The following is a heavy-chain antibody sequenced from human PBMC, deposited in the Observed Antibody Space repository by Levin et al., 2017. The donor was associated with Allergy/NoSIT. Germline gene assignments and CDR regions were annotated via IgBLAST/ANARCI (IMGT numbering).Heavy chain of an antibody. V-gene: IGHV1-8*01. CDR3: TRVPRGSCAI. CDR2: MNPNSGKI. Sequence: ASVKVSCKASGYTFTSYDINWVRQATGQGLEWMGYMNPNSGKIGFAQKFQGRVTMTSDTSLSTAYMELSSLTSEDTAVYYCTRVPRGSCAIWGQGTRVTVSS. J-gene: IGHJ4*02. D-gene: IGHD3-16*01. CDR1: GYTFTSYD.